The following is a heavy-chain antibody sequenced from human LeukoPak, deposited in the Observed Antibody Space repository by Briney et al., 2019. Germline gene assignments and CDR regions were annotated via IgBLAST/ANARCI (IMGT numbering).Heavy chain of an antibody. D-gene: IGHD3-22*01. V-gene: IGHV3-9*01. CDR1: GFTFDDYA. CDR3: AKDIGDDSSGYYFDY. Sequence: GGSLRLSCAASGFTFDDYAMHRVRQAPGKGLEGVSGISWNSGSIGCADSVKGRFTISRDNAKNSLYLQMNSLRAEDTALYYCAKDIGDDSSGYYFDYWGQGTLVTVSS. J-gene: IGHJ4*02. CDR2: ISWNSGSI.